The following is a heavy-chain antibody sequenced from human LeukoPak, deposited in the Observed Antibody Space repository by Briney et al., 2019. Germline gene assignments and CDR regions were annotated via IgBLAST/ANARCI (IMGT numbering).Heavy chain of an antibody. CDR1: GFTFSSHA. V-gene: IGHV3-23*01. J-gene: IGHJ4*02. CDR3: AKHGTYYDFWSGQYYFDY. D-gene: IGHD3-3*01. Sequence: GGSLRLSCAASGFTFSSHAMSWVRQAPEKGLEWVSGISGSGDSTNYADSVKGRFTISRDNSRNTLYLQMNSLRAEDTAVYYCAKHGTYYDFWSGQYYFDYWGQGTLVTVSS. CDR2: ISGSGDST.